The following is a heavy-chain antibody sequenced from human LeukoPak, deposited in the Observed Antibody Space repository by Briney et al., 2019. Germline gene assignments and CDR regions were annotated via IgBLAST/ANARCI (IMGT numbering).Heavy chain of an antibody. Sequence: PGGSLRLSCAASGFTFSNYAMSWVRQALGKGLEWVSGISGSGDSTYYADSVKGRLTISRDNSKNTLFLQMNSLTVEDTAFYYCAKESYYDGTDYFDCWGQGTLVTVSS. CDR1: GFTFSNYA. CDR3: AKESYYDGTDYFDC. CDR2: ISGSGDST. J-gene: IGHJ4*02. D-gene: IGHD3-22*01. V-gene: IGHV3-23*01.